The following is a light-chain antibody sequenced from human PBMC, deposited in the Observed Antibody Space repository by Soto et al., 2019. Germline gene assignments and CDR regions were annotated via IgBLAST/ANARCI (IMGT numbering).Light chain of an antibody. CDR1: QSVSSSY. CDR2: GAS. Sequence: EIVLTQSPGTLSLSPGERATLSCRASQSVSSSYLAWYQQKPGQAPRLLIYGASTRATGIPERFIGSGSGTNVTLTISKMEPEDLAVYYCQQYCSSHPFTFGPGTKVDIK. J-gene: IGKJ3*01. V-gene: IGKV3-20*01. CDR3: QQYCSSHPFT.